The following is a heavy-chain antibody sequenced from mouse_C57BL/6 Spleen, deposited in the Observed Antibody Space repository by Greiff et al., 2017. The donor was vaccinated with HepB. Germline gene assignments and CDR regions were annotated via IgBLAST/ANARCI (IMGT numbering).Heavy chain of an antibody. J-gene: IGHJ2*01. CDR3: ARSPDYGSSLDY. CDR1: GYTFTSYT. D-gene: IGHD1-1*01. CDR2: INPSSGYT. V-gene: IGHV1-4*01. Sequence: QVQLQQSGAELARPGASVKMSCKASGYTFTSYTMHWVKQRPGQGLEWIGYINPSSGYTKYNQKFKDKATLTADKSSSTAYMQLSSLTSEDSAVYYCARSPDYGSSLDYWGQGTTLTVSS.